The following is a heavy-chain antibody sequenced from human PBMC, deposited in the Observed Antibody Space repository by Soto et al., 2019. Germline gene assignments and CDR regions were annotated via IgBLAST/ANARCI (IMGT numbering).Heavy chain of an antibody. CDR2: ISSSSSYT. CDR1: GFTFSDYY. D-gene: IGHD3-3*01. V-gene: IGHV3-11*06. Sequence: GGSLRLSCAASGFTFSDYYMSWIRQAPGKGLEWVSYISSSSSYTNYADSVKGRFTISRDNAKNSLYLQMNSLRAEDTAVYYCARPHYDFWSGAAGFDPWGQGTLVTVSS. CDR3: ARPHYDFWSGAAGFDP. J-gene: IGHJ5*02.